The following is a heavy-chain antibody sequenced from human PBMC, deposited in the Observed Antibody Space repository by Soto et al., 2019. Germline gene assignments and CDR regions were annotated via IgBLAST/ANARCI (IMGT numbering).Heavy chain of an antibody. CDR3: ASPLRGNSGMDV. J-gene: IGHJ6*02. V-gene: IGHV4-39*01. CDR2: IYYSGSA. CDR1: GGSISSNSYY. D-gene: IGHD6-25*01. Sequence: QLQLQESGPGLVKPSETLSLTCTVSGGSISSNSYYWGWIRQPPGKGLEWIGSIYYSGSAYYNPSLWRRVTMCDDTSKTQFPLKLSFVPAEDTAVSCGASPLRGNSGMDVWGQGTTVTVSS.